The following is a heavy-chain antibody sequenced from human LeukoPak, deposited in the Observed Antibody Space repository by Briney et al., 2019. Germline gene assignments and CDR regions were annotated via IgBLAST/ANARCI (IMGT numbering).Heavy chain of an antibody. CDR3: ARQYGSGSAYTPVVDL. V-gene: IGHV4-39*01. CDR1: GGSISSSDYY. J-gene: IGHJ4*02. D-gene: IGHD3-10*01. Sequence: SETLSLTCTVSGGSISSSDYYWGWIRQPPGKGLEWIGSIYSSGATYYNPSLNSRVTISVDRSKNQLSVKLTSVTAADTAVYYCARQYGSGSAYTPVVDLWGQGTLVTVSS. CDR2: IYSSGAT.